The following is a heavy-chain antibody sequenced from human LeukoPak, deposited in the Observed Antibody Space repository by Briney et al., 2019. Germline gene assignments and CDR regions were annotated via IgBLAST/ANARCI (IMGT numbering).Heavy chain of an antibody. V-gene: IGHV1-2*02. Sequence: ASVKVSCKASGYTFTGYYMHWVRQAPGQGLEWMGWINPNRGGTNYAQKFQGRVTMTRDTSINTAYMELSRLRSDDTAVDYCARGLGIQLWSLFDYWGQGTLVTVSS. CDR3: ARGLGIQLWSLFDY. J-gene: IGHJ4*02. D-gene: IGHD5-18*01. CDR1: GYTFTGYY. CDR2: INPNRGGT.